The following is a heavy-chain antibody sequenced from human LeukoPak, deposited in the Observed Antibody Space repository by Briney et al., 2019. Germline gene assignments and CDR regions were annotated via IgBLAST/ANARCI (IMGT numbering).Heavy chain of an antibody. J-gene: IGHJ3*01. Sequence: GGSLRLSCAASGFTVSSYVMTWVRQAPGKGLGWVSVITGSDSRTYYADSVKGRFSISRDNSKDTVYLQMNSLRAEDTAAYYCAKVTLRGGGRNHDAFDVWGQGTMVTVSS. CDR2: ITGSDSRT. CDR3: AKVTLRGGGRNHDAFDV. D-gene: IGHD2-15*01. V-gene: IGHV3-23*01. CDR1: GFTVSSYV.